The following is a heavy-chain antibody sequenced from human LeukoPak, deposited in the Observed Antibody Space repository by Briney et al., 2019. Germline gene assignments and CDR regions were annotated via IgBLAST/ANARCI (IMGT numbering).Heavy chain of an antibody. CDR1: GYTFTGYY. Sequence: ASVKVSCKASGYTFTGYYMHWVRQAPGQGLEWMGWINPNSGGTNYAQKFQGRVTMTRDMPTSTVYMELSSLRSEDTAVYYCARDQFGDYDHWFDPWGQGTLVTVSS. CDR2: INPNSGGT. D-gene: IGHD4-17*01. CDR3: ARDQFGDYDHWFDP. J-gene: IGHJ5*02. V-gene: IGHV1-2*02.